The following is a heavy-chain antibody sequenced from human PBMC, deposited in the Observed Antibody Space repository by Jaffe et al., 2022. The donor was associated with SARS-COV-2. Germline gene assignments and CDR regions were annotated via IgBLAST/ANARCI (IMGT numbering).Heavy chain of an antibody. J-gene: IGHJ4*02. CDR1: GFTFSDHY. CDR2: TRNKPQSYTT. D-gene: IGHD2-2*03. V-gene: IGHV3-72*01. Sequence: EVQLVESGGGLVQPGGSLRLSCVASGFTFSDHYMDWVRQAPGKGLEWVGRTRNKPQSYTTEYAASVKGRFTISRADSKNSLYLQMNSLKTEDTAVYYCARVNRDNGWTFDYWGQGTLATVSS. CDR3: ARVNRDNGWTFDY.